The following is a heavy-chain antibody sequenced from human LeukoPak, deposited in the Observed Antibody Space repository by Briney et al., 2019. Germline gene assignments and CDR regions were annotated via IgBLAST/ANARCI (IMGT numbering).Heavy chain of an antibody. J-gene: IGHJ4*02. D-gene: IGHD3-3*01. CDR2: INHSGST. V-gene: IGHV4-34*01. CDR1: GGSFSGYY. Sequence: PSETLSLTCAVYGGSFSGYYWSWIRQPPGKGLEWIGEINHSGSTNYNPSLKSRVTISVDTSKNQFSLKLSSVTAADTAVYYCARPRQKYYGGPYYFDYWGQGTLVTVSS. CDR3: ARPRQKYYGGPYYFDY.